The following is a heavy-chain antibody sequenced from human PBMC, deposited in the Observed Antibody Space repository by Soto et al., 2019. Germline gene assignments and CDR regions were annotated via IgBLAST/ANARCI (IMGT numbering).Heavy chain of an antibody. CDR2: IKGDAVTT. CDR3: ARGAKGAYYVDV. J-gene: IGHJ6*03. CDR1: GFTYSDFW. V-gene: IGHV3-74*01. Sequence: EVQVVESGGGSVQPGGSLRLSCAASGFTYSDFWLHWVRQTPGKGLVWVSRIKGDAVTTNYADSVKGRFTTSRDNAKNTVYLQMDSLRDEDTAVYYCARGAKGAYYVDVWGKGTTVTVSS. D-gene: IGHD2-21*01.